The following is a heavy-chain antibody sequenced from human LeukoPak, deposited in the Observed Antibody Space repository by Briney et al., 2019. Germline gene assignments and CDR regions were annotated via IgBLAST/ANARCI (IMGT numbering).Heavy chain of an antibody. CDR2: MNPNSGDT. Sequence: ASVKVSCKASGYTFTSYDINWVRQATGQGLEWMGWMNPNSGDTAYAQKFQGRVTFTRNTSISTAYMELSSLRSEDTAVYYCAREVFGVDYYYGMDVWGQGTTVTVSS. V-gene: IGHV1-8*03. D-gene: IGHD3-3*01. CDR3: AREVFGVDYYYGMDV. CDR1: GYTFTSYD. J-gene: IGHJ6*02.